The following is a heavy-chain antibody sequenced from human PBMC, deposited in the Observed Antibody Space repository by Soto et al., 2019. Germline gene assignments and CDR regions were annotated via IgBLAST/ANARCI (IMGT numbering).Heavy chain of an antibody. CDR3: ARGGEGPVRAGGSGSYVDY. J-gene: IGHJ4*02. Sequence: ASVKVSCKASGYTFTSYDINWVRQATGQGLEWMGWMNPNSGNTGYAQKFQGRVTMTRNTSISTAYMELSSLRSEDTAVYYCARGGEGPVRAGGSGSYVDYWGQGTLVTVSS. V-gene: IGHV1-8*01. CDR2: MNPNSGNT. CDR1: GYTFTSYD. D-gene: IGHD3-10*01.